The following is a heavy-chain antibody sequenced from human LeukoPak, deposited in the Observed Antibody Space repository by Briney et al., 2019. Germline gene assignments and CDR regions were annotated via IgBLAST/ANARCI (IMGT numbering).Heavy chain of an antibody. CDR2: IYYTGGT. Sequence: SETLSLTCTVSGGSISSCYWSWLRQPPGKGLEWIGYIYYTGGTNYNPFLKSRVTMSVVTSKNQFSLKLSSVTAADTAVYYCARVREGRDGYNFDSWGQGTLVTVSS. V-gene: IGHV4-59*01. CDR3: ARVREGRDGYNFDS. CDR1: GGSISSCY. D-gene: IGHD5-24*01. J-gene: IGHJ4*02.